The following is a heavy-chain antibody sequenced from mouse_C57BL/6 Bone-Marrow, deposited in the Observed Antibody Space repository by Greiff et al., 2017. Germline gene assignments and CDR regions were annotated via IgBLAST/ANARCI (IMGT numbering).Heavy chain of an antibody. V-gene: IGHV1-55*01. J-gene: IGHJ1*03. Sequence: VQLQESGAELVKPGASVKMSCKASGYTFTSYWITWVKQRPGQGLEWIGDIYPGSGSTNYNEKFKSKATLTVDTSSSTAYMQLSSLTSEDSAVYYCARWATPYWYFDVWGTGTTVTVSS. CDR2: IYPGSGST. CDR1: GYTFTSYW. D-gene: IGHD3-1*01. CDR3: ARWATPYWYFDV.